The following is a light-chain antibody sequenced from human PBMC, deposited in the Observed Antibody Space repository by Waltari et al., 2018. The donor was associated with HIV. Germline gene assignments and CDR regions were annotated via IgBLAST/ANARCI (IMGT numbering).Light chain of an antibody. Sequence: SALTPPASVSGSPGQSITIPCTGTSIDVGGYNYVSWYQQHPGKAPKLMIYDVSNRPSGVSNRFSGSKSGNTASLTISGLQAEDEADYYCSSYTSSAGVFGGGTKLTVL. V-gene: IGLV2-14*03. J-gene: IGLJ3*02. CDR1: SIDVGGYNY. CDR3: SSYTSSAGV. CDR2: DVS.